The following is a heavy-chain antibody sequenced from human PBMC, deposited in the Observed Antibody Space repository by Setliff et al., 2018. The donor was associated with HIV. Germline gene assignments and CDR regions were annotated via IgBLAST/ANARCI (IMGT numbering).Heavy chain of an antibody. CDR2: IYYGGGT. D-gene: IGHD5-18*01. Sequence: SENLSLTCTVSGGFISSSSYYWGWIRQPPGKGLEWIGSIYYGGGTYCNPSLKSRVTISVDTSKNQFSLKLSSVTAADTAVYYCARDQGYSYGFYAFDIWGQGTMVTVSS. V-gene: IGHV4-39*07. CDR3: ARDQGYSYGFYAFDI. J-gene: IGHJ3*02. CDR1: GGFISSSSYY.